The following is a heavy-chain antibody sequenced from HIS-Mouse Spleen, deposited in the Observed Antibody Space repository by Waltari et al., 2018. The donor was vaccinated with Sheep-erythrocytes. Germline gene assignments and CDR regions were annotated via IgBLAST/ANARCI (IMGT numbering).Heavy chain of an antibody. D-gene: IGHD2-2*01. CDR2: INPNRGGT. V-gene: IGHV1-2*02. CDR3: ARGYCSSTSCYGYFQH. J-gene: IGHJ1*01. Sequence: QVQLVQSGAEVKKPGASVKVSCKASGYTFTGYYMHWVRQAPGQGLEWMGSINPNRGGTNYAQKLQGRVTMTRDTSISTAYMELSMLRSDDTAVYYCARGYCSSTSCYGYFQHWGQGTLVTVSS. CDR1: GYTFTGYY.